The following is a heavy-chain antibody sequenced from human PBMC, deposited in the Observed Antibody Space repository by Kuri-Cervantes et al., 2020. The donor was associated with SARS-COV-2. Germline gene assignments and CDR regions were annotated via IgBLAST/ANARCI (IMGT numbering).Heavy chain of an antibody. V-gene: IGHV3-21*01. CDR1: GFTFSGYS. Sequence: GESLKISCAASGFTFSGYSMSWVRQAPGKGLEWVSSISSSSSYIYYADSVKGRFTISRDNARNSRYLQMNSLRAEDTAVYYCARAPDPRSSTIRAGDYWGQGTLVTVSS. D-gene: IGHD2-2*01. J-gene: IGHJ4*02. CDR2: ISSSSSYI. CDR3: ARAPDPRSSTIRAGDY.